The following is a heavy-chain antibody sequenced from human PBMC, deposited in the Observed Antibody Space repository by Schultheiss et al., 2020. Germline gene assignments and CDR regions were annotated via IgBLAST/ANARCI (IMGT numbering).Heavy chain of an antibody. D-gene: IGHD1-14*01. V-gene: IGHV3-33*08. CDR3: ARGNNGAFDY. Sequence: GGSLRLSCAASGFTFSSYWMSWVRQAPGKGLEWVAGMSYDGGSKYYVDSVRGRFTISRDNLKNTWYLQMNSLRVEDTAVYYCARGNNGAFDYWGQGTLVTVSS. CDR2: MSYDGGSK. CDR1: GFTFSSYW. J-gene: IGHJ4*02.